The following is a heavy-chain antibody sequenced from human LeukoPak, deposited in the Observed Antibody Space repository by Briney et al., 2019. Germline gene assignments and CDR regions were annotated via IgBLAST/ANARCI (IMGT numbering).Heavy chain of an antibody. CDR1: GGTFSSYA. D-gene: IGHD3-22*01. J-gene: IGHJ3*02. V-gene: IGHV1-69*06. CDR3: ARVRSGVVVTLWDAFDI. CDR2: IIPIFGTA. Sequence: ASVKVSCKASGGTFSSYAISWVRQAPGQGLEWMGGIIPIFGTANYAQKFQGRVTITADKSTSTAYMELSSLRSEDTAVYYCARVRSGVVVTLWDAFDIWGQGTMVTVSS.